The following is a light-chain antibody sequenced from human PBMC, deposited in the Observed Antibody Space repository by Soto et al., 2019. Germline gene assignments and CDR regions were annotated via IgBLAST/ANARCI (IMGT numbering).Light chain of an antibody. V-gene: IGKV1-5*01. J-gene: IGKJ5*01. CDR3: QQRSNWPPIT. CDR2: DAS. CDR1: QSISSW. Sequence: IRMTQSPSSFSASTGDRVTITCRASQSISSWLAWYQQKPGKAPKLLIYDASSLESGVPSRFSGSGSGTEFTLTISSLEPEDFAVYYCQQRSNWPPITFGQGTRLEIK.